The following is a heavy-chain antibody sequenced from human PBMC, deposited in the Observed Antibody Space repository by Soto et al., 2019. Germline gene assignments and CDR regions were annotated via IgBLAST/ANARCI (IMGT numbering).Heavy chain of an antibody. J-gene: IGHJ4*02. CDR3: ARDPTLYYGSPPDY. CDR1: GFTFNIYW. V-gene: IGHV3-74*03. CDR2: INSDGSSI. D-gene: IGHD3-10*01. Sequence: GGSLRLSCAASGFTFNIYWMHWFRQAPGKGLEWVSRINSDGSSIVYADSVGGRFSISRDNAKNTVYLQMNSLRGEDTAVYYCARDPTLYYGSPPDYWGQGTLVTVS.